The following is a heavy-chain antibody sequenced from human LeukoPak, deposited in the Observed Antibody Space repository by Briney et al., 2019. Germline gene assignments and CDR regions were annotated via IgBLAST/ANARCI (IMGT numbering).Heavy chain of an antibody. V-gene: IGHV3-33*01. J-gene: IGHJ4*01. D-gene: IGHD4-11*01. CDR1: GFIFSHYG. CDR3: ARDAQRGFDYSNSLKY. CDR2: IWSDGTNR. Sequence: PGGSLRLSCAASGFIFSHYGMHWVRQAPGKGLEWVAVIWSDGTNRFYAGSVKGRFTISRDNSQNSLFLQMNNLSAEDTAMYYCARDAQRGFDYSNSLKYWGHGTLVAVSS.